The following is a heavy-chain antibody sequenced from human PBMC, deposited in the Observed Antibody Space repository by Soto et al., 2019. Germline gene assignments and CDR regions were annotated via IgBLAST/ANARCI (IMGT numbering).Heavy chain of an antibody. V-gene: IGHV1-3*01. CDR1: GYTFTSYA. CDR2: INAGNGNT. CDR3: ARDRTMASGRNWFDP. Sequence: ASVKVSCKASGYTFTSYAMHWVRQAPGQRLEWMGWINAGNGNTKYSQKFQGRVTITRDTSASTAYMELSSLRSEDTAVYYCARDRTMASGRNWFDPWGQGXLVTVYS. D-gene: IGHD3-10*01. J-gene: IGHJ5*02.